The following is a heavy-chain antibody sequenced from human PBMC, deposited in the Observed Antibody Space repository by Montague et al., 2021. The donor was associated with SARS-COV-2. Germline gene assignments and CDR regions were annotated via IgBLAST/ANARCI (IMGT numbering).Heavy chain of an antibody. CDR1: GGSITNNIDY. J-gene: IGHJ3*01. CDR2: IYYTGNT. V-gene: IGHV4-39*02. Sequence: SETLSLTCTVSGGSITNNIDYWAWIRQPPGKGLEWIGSIYYTGNTYYNPSLKSRVTISVVTSKYHFILKLSSVTAAETAVYYCARLKRYFDSSGPPSAFDFWGQGTKVTVSS. CDR3: ARLKRYFDSSGPPSAFDF. D-gene: IGHD3-22*01.